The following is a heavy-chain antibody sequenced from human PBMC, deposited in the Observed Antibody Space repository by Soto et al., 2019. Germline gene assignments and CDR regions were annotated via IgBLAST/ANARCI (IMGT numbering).Heavy chain of an antibody. CDR2: IAGSGGTT. Sequence: PGGSLRLSCTASGFPFSSTDMTWVRQAPGKGLEWVSTIAGSGGTTYYADSVKGRFTISRDNSINTVFLQMNSLRADDTALYFCAKNSGWFNTWGQGALVTVSS. D-gene: IGHD3-10*01. V-gene: IGHV3-23*01. CDR3: AKNSGWFNT. CDR1: GFPFSSTD. J-gene: IGHJ5*02.